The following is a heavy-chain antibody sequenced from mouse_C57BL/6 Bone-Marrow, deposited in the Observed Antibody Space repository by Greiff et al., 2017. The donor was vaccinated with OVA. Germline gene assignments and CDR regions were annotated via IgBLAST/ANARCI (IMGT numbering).Heavy chain of an antibody. Sequence: DVQLQESEGGLVQPGSSMKLSCTASGFTFSDYYMAWVRQVPEKGLEWVANINYDGSSTYYLDSLKSRFIISRDNAKNILYLQMSSLKSEDTATYYCARDDGYGAMDYWGQGTSVTVSS. CDR1: GFTFSDYY. D-gene: IGHD2-3*01. J-gene: IGHJ4*01. CDR2: INYDGSST. V-gene: IGHV5-16*01. CDR3: ARDDGYGAMDY.